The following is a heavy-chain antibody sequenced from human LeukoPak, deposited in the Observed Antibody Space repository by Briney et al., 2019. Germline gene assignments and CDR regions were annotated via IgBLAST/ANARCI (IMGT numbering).Heavy chain of an antibody. Sequence: ASVKVSCKVSGYTLTEISMHWVRQAPGKGLEWMGGFDPEDGETIYAQKFQGRVTMTEDTSTDTAYMELSSLRSEDTAVYYCARSEWELLTFDIWGQGTMVTVSS. J-gene: IGHJ3*02. V-gene: IGHV1-24*01. CDR1: GYTLTEIS. CDR3: ARSEWELLTFDI. D-gene: IGHD1-26*01. CDR2: FDPEDGET.